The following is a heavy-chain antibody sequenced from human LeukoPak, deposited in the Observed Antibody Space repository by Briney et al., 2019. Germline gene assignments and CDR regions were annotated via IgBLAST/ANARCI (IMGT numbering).Heavy chain of an antibody. Sequence: EASVKVSCKASGYTFTSYGISWVRQAPGQGLEWMGWISAYNGNANYAQKLQGRVTMTTDTSTSTAYMELSSLRSEDTAVYYCATSLGAVYQPSWYFDLWGRGTLVTVSS. CDR3: ATSLGAVYQPSWYFDL. D-gene: IGHD2-2*02. J-gene: IGHJ2*01. CDR1: GYTFTSYG. V-gene: IGHV1-18*01. CDR2: ISAYNGNA.